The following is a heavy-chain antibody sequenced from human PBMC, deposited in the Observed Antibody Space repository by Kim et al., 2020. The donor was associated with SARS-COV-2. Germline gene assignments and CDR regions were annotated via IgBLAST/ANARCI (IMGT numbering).Heavy chain of an antibody. D-gene: IGHD6-13*01. V-gene: IGHV4-34*10. Sequence: SETLSLTCAVSGGSFKSYSLTWIRQPPGKGLEWIADIYHNGCTNYNPSLKSRVTLSVDTSKNQFSLMLTSVTAADSAVYFCARGSAAGSWYF. J-gene: IGHJ2*01. CDR3: ARGSAAGSWYF. CDR1: GGSFKSYS. CDR2: IYHNGCT.